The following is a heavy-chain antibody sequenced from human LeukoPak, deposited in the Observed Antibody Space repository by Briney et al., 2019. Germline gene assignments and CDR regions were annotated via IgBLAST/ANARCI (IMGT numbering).Heavy chain of an antibody. J-gene: IGHJ4*02. CDR3: AREPYYYGSSGYPNYFDY. V-gene: IGHV3-30*03. D-gene: IGHD3-22*01. CDR1: GFTFSDYY. CDR2: ISYDGSNK. Sequence: GGSLRLSCAASGFTFSDYYMSWVRQAPGKGLEWVAVISYDGSNKYYADSVKGRFTISRDNSKNTLYLQMNSLRAEDTAVYYCAREPYYYGSSGYPNYFDYWGQGTLVTVSS.